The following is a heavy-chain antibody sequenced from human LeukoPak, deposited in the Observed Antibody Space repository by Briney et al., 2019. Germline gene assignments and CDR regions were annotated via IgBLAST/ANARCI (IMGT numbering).Heavy chain of an antibody. CDR1: GGSISSSSYY. Sequence: SETLSLTCTVSGGSISSSSYYWAWIRQPPGEGLEWIGSIHYSGSTNYNPSLKSRVTISVDTSKNQFSLKLSSVTAADTAVYFCARGTYSYDSSGAFDIWGQGTMVTVSS. CDR3: ARGTYSYDSSGAFDI. CDR2: IHYSGST. J-gene: IGHJ3*02. V-gene: IGHV4-39*07. D-gene: IGHD3-22*01.